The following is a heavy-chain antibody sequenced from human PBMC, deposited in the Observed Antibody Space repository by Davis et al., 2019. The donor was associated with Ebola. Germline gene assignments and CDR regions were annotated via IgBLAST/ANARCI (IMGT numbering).Heavy chain of an antibody. Sequence: ASVKVSCKASGGTFSSYTISWVRQAPGQGLEWMGWISAYNGNTNYAQKLQGRVTMTTDTSTSTAYMELRSLRSDDTAVYYCAVAVAGRYYYYGMDVWGKGTTVTVSS. CDR3: AVAVAGRYYYYGMDV. V-gene: IGHV1-18*01. CDR2: ISAYNGNT. CDR1: GGTFSSYT. D-gene: IGHD6-19*01. J-gene: IGHJ6*04.